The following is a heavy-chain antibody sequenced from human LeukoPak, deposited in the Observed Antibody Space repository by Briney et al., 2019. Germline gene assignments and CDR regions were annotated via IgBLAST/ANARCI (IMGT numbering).Heavy chain of an antibody. Sequence: SVKVSCKASGFSFATSAVQWVRQARGQRLEWIGWIVVGSGNTNYAQKFRERVTITRDTSTSTAYLELSSLRSEDTAVYFCAADLPYSNYGPLDYWGQGTLVTVSS. D-gene: IGHD4-11*01. V-gene: IGHV1-58*01. CDR1: GFSFATSA. J-gene: IGHJ4*02. CDR2: IVVGSGNT. CDR3: AADLPYSNYGPLDY.